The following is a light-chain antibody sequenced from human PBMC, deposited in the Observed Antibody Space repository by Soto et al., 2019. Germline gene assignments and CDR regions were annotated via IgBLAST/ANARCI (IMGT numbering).Light chain of an antibody. CDR3: RSYTSTPTRV. Sequence: QSALTQPASVSGSPGQSITISCTGTSSDVGGYNYVSWYQQHPGKAPKLMIYDVSNRPSGVSNRFSGSKSGNTACLTISGLQAEDEADYYCRSYTSTPTRVFGGGTHLTVL. J-gene: IGLJ2*01. V-gene: IGLV2-14*01. CDR2: DVS. CDR1: SSDVGGYNY.